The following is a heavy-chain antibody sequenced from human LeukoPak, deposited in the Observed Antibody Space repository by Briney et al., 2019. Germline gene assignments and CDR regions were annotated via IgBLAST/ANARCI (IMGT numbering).Heavy chain of an antibody. Sequence: GGSLRLSCAASGFTFSSYGMHWVRQAPGKGLEWVAFIRYDGSNKYYADSVKGRFTISRDNSKNTLYLQMNSLRAEDTAVYYCARYQSSFFGSGYTGDAFDIWGQGTMVTVSS. J-gene: IGHJ3*02. CDR1: GFTFSSYG. V-gene: IGHV3-30*02. D-gene: IGHD3-22*01. CDR3: ARYQSSFFGSGYTGDAFDI. CDR2: IRYDGSNK.